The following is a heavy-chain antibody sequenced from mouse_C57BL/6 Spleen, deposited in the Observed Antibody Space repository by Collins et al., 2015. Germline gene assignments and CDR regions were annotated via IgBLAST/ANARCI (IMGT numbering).Heavy chain of an antibody. J-gene: IGHJ1*03. D-gene: IGHD2-1*01. V-gene: IGHV3-6*01. CDR3: ARLLTGYFDV. CDR2: ISYDGSN. Sequence: DVQLQESGPGLVKPSQSLSLTCSVTGYSITSGYYWNWIRQFPGNKLEWMGYISYDGSNNYNPSLKNRISITRDTSKNQFFLKLNSVTTEDTATYYCARLLTGYFDVWGTGTTVTVSS. CDR1: GYSITSGYY.